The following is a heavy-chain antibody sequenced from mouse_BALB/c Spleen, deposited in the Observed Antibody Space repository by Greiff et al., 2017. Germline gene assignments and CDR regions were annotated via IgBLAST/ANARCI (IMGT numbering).Heavy chain of an antibody. CDR1: GYTFTDYW. Sequence: QVQLQQPGAELVIPGASVKMSCKASGYTFTDYWMHWVKQRPGQGLEWIGAIDTSDSYTSYNQKFKGKATLTVDESSSTAYMQLSSLTSEDSAVYYCARPLYYGNYVAMDYWGQGTSVTVSS. CDR3: ARPLYYGNYVAMDY. J-gene: IGHJ4*01. CDR2: IDTSDSYT. V-gene: IGHV1-69*01. D-gene: IGHD2-1*01.